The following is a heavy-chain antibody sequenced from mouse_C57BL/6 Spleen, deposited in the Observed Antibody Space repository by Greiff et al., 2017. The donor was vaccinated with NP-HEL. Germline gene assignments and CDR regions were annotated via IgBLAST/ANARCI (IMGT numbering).Heavy chain of an antibody. CDR3: ARHGNYYAMDY. Sequence: QVQLKQPGAELVRPGSSVKLSCKASGYTFTSYWMHWVKQRPIQGLEWIGNIDPSDSETHYNQKFKDKATLTVDKSSSTAYMQLSSLTSEDSAVYYCARHGNYYAMDYWGQGTSVTVSS. D-gene: IGHD2-1*01. J-gene: IGHJ4*01. CDR2: IDPSDSET. V-gene: IGHV1-52*01. CDR1: GYTFTSYW.